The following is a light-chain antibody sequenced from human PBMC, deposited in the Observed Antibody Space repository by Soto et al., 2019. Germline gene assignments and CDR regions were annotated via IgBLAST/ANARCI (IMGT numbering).Light chain of an antibody. V-gene: IGKV3-15*01. CDR3: QQDNKWPPWT. J-gene: IGKJ1*01. CDR2: AAS. Sequence: EIVMTQSPATLSVSPGERATLSCRASQSVGSNLVWYQQKPGQAPRLLIYAASTRATGIPARFSGSGSGTEFTLSISSLQSEDVAVYYCQQDNKWPPWTFGQGTKVEIK. CDR1: QSVGSN.